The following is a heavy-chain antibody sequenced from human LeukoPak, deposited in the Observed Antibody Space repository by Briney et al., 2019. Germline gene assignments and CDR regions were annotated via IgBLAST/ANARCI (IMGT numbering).Heavy chain of an antibody. CDR3: ARGRGNYDYVWGSYRYIPPHFDY. J-gene: IGHJ4*02. D-gene: IGHD3-16*02. CDR2: IYTSGST. Sequence: SETLSLTCTVSGGSISSYYWSWIRQPAGKGLEWIGRIYTSGSTNYNPSLKSRVTMSVDTSKNQFSLKLSSVTAADTAVYYCARGRGNYDYVWGSYRYIPPHFDYWGQGTLVTVSS. V-gene: IGHV4-4*07. CDR1: GGSISSYY.